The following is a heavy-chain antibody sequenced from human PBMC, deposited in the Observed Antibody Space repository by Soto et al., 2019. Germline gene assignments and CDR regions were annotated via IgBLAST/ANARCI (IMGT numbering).Heavy chain of an antibody. D-gene: IGHD3-3*01. J-gene: IGHJ3*02. CDR3: ARESGPYYDFWRVPAFDI. CDR1: GFTFSSYW. Sequence: GGSLRLSCAASGFTFSSYWMSWVRQAPGKGLEWVANIKQDGSEKYYVDSVKGRFTISRDNAKNSLYLQMNSLRAEDTAVYYCARESGPYYDFWRVPAFDIWGQGTMVTVSS. V-gene: IGHV3-7*01. CDR2: IKQDGSEK.